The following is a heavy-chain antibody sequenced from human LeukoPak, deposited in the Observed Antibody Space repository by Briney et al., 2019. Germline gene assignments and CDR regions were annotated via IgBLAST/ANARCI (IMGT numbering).Heavy chain of an antibody. V-gene: IGHV3-48*02. CDR2: ISSSSTI. J-gene: IGHJ4*02. CDR3: ARDFMGATFGYFDY. D-gene: IGHD1-26*01. CDR1: GFTFSSYS. Sequence: GSLRLSCAASGFTFSSYSMNWVRQAPGKGLEWVSYISSSSTIYYADSVKGRFTISRDNAKNSLYLQMNSLRDEDTAVYYCARDFMGATFGYFDYWGQGTLVTVSS.